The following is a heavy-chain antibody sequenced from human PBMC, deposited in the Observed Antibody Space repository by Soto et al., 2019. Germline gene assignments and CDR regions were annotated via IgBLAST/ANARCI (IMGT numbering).Heavy chain of an antibody. D-gene: IGHD6-19*01. CDR2: INSDGSST. CDR1: GFTFSSYW. Sequence: EVQLVESGGGLVQPGGSLRLSCAASGFTFSSYWMHWVRQAPGKGLVWVSRINSDGSSTSYADSVKGRFTISRDNAKNTLYLQMNSLRAEDTAVHYCARDTTYSSGWYLIQWGQGTLVTVSS. CDR3: ARDTTYSSGWYLIQ. V-gene: IGHV3-74*01. J-gene: IGHJ4*02.